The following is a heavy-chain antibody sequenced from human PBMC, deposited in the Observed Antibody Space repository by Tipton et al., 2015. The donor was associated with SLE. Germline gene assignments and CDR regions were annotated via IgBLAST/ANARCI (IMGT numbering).Heavy chain of an antibody. CDR3: AKTEDFSDFYFDF. CDR2: ISYDGSDK. Sequence: SLRLSCAASGFTFSTYVMHWVRQAPGKGLEWVALISYDGSDKYYADSVKGRFTISRDNSKNTMYLQMNSLRAEDTAIYYCAKTEDFSDFYFDFWGQGTLVTVSS. J-gene: IGHJ4*02. V-gene: IGHV3-30*04. CDR1: GFTFSTYV. D-gene: IGHD4-17*01.